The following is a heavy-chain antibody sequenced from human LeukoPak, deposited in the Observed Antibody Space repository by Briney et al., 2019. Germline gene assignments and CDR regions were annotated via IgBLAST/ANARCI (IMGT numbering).Heavy chain of an antibody. V-gene: IGHV3-23*01. Sequence: GGSLRLSCAASGFTFSSYAMSWVRQAPGKGLEWVSAISGSGGSTYYADSVKGRFTISRDNSKNTLYLQMNSLRAEDTAVYYCAKSPVSYYDFWSGSVYYFDYWGQGTLVTVSS. CDR1: GFTFSSYA. D-gene: IGHD3-3*01. CDR3: AKSPVSYYDFWSGSVYYFDY. J-gene: IGHJ4*02. CDR2: ISGSGGST.